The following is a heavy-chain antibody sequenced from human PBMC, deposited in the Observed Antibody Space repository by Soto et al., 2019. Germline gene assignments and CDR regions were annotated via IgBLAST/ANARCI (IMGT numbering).Heavy chain of an antibody. V-gene: IGHV4-39*01. Sequence: QLQLQESGPGLVKPSETLSLTCTVSGGSISSSSYYWGWIRQPPGKGLEGIGSIYYSGSTYYNPSLKSRVTLSVDTSKNQFSLKLSSVTAADTAVYYCARLGYCSGGSCYWWFDPWGQGTLVTVSS. CDR1: GGSISSSSYY. CDR3: ARLGYCSGGSCYWWFDP. CDR2: IYYSGST. D-gene: IGHD2-15*01. J-gene: IGHJ5*02.